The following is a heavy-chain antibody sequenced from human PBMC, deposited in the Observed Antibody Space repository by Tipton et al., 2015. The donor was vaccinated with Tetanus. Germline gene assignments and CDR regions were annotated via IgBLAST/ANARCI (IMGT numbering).Heavy chain of an antibody. Sequence: GLVKPSETLPLTCTFSGASISNSDYYWGWIRQPPGKGLESIATIYYNGNTFYNSSLKSRVTISVDTSKNQLSLRLNSVTAADTALYYCALALNWGSRGAFEMWGQGTMVTVSS. D-gene: IGHD7-27*01. CDR3: ALALNWGSRGAFEM. CDR1: GASISNSDYY. J-gene: IGHJ3*02. V-gene: IGHV4-39*01. CDR2: IYYNGNT.